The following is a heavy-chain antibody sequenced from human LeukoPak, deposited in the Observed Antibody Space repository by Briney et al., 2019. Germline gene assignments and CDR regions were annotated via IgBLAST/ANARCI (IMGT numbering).Heavy chain of an antibody. V-gene: IGHV4-34*01. D-gene: IGHD5-12*01. CDR3: AREVVIVAGWIDY. CDR2: INHSGST. Sequence: PSETLSLTCAVYGGSFSGYYWSWIRQPPGKGLEWIGEINHSGSTNYNPSLESRVTISVDTSKNQFSLKLSSVTAADTAVYYCAREVVIVAGWIDYWGQGTLVTVSS. CDR1: GGSFSGYY. J-gene: IGHJ4*02.